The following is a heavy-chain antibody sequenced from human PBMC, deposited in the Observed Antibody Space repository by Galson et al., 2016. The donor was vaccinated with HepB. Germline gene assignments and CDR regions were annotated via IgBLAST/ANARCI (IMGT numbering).Heavy chain of an antibody. D-gene: IGHD2-15*01. J-gene: IGHJ4*02. CDR3: ARKREQLLLGVFDY. Sequence: TLSLTCTVSGGSISSGGYYWSWIRQHPGKGLEWIGYIYYSGSTYYDPSLKSRVTISVDTSKNHFSLKLSSVTAADTALYYCARKREQLLLGVFDYWGQGTLVTVSS. CDR2: IYYSGST. CDR1: GGSISSGGYY. V-gene: IGHV4-31*03.